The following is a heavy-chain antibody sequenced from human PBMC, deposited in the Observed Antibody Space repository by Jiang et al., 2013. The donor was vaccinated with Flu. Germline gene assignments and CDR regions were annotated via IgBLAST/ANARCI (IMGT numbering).Heavy chain of an antibody. CDR2: MNPNSGNT. V-gene: IGHV1-8*02. CDR3: ARGPGGNPAAWFDP. Sequence: VQLVESGAEVKKPGASVKVSCKASGYTFTSYDINWVRQATGQGLEWMGWMNPNSGNTGYAQKFQGRVTMTRNTSVSTAYMELSSLRSEDTAVYYCARGPGGNPAAWFDPWAREPWSPSPQ. J-gene: IGHJ5*02. CDR1: GYTFTSYD. D-gene: IGHD4-23*01.